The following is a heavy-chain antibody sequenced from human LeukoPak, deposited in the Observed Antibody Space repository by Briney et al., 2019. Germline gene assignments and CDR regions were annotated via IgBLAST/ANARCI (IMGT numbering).Heavy chain of an antibody. D-gene: IGHD2-2*01. Sequence: GGSLRLSCAASGFTFSDYYMSWIRQAPGKGLEWVLYISSSGSTIYYADSVKGRFTISRDNAKNSLYLQMNSLRAEDTAVYYCARVGCSSTSCYYYYYYYMDVWGKGTTVTVSS. CDR3: ARVGCSSTSCYYYYYYYMDV. J-gene: IGHJ6*03. V-gene: IGHV3-11*01. CDR2: ISSSGSTI. CDR1: GFTFSDYY.